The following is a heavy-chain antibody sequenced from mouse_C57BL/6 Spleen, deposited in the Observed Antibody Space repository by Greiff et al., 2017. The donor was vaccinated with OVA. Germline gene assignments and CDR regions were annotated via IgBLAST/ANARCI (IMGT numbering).Heavy chain of an antibody. J-gene: IGHJ3*01. CDR3: ASHDYGSSSWFAY. CDR1: GFTFSSYT. Sequence: EVKLVESGGGLVKPGGSLKLSCAASGFTFSSYTMSWVRQTPEKRLEWVATISGGGGNTYYPDRVKGRFTISRDNAKHTLYLQMSSLWSEDTALYYCASHDYGSSSWFAYWGQGTLVTVSA. V-gene: IGHV5-9*01. CDR2: ISGGGGNT. D-gene: IGHD1-1*01.